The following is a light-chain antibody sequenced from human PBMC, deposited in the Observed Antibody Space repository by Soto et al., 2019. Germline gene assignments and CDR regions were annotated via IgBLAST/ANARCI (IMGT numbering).Light chain of an antibody. J-gene: IGLJ3*02. CDR1: NIGTES. CDR3: QVWDSNTEHTRV. V-gene: IGLV3-21*04. CDR2: FDD. Sequence: SYELTQPPSVSVAPGKTATITCESDNIGTESVHWYQVQAGRAPVLVINFDDERPSGIPERFSGSNAGNTATLTISRAEAGDEADYYCQVWDSNTEHTRVFGGGTKLTVL.